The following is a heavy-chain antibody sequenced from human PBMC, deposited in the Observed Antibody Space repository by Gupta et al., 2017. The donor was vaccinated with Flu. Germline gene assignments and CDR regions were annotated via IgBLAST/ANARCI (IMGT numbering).Heavy chain of an antibody. Sequence: SRQPPGKALEWLALIYWNDNKYYRPSLKTRLTITKDASKHQVVLTMTNMDPLDTATYYCALRNYDVLTGYYSGGQGALVTVSS. D-gene: IGHD3-9*01. CDR2: IYWNDNK. V-gene: IGHV2-5*01. CDR3: ALRNYDVLTGYYS. J-gene: IGHJ5*01.